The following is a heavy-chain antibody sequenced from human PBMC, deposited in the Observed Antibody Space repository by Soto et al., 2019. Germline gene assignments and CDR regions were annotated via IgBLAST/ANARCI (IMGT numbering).Heavy chain of an antibody. V-gene: IGHV1-58*01. J-gene: IGHJ6*02. CDR2: IVVGSGNT. D-gene: IGHD6-13*01. Sequence: SVKVSCKASGFTFTSSAVQWVRQARGQRLEWIGWIVVGSGNTDYAQKFQERVTITRDMSTSTAYMELSSLRSEDTAVYYCAAETGYSSSWYSNYYYGMDVWGQGTTVTVSS. CDR3: AAETGYSSSWYSNYYYGMDV. CDR1: GFTFTSSA.